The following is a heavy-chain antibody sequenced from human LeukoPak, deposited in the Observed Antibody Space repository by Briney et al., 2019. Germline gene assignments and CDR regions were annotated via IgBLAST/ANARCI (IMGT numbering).Heavy chain of an antibody. J-gene: IGHJ4*02. CDR1: GLTLSSHW. CDR2: SKPDGSAE. Sequence: GGSLRLSCAASGLTLSSHWMSWVRQAPGKGLEWVAISKPDGSAEGYVDAVKGRFTISRDNAKNSLYLQMNSLRADDTAVYYCGRDPGWGGVDYWGQGTLVTVSS. V-gene: IGHV3-7*01. D-gene: IGHD7-27*01. CDR3: GRDPGWGGVDY.